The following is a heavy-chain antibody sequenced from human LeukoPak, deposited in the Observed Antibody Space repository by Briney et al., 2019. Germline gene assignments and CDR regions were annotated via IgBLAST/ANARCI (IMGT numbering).Heavy chain of an antibody. CDR1: GFTFSGYW. CDR3: ARESGIAAALDL. J-gene: IGHJ5*02. CDR2: INTDGSTT. V-gene: IGHV3-74*01. Sequence: GGSLRLSCAASGFTFSGYWMHWVRQVPGRGLVWVSRINTDGSTTTYADSVKGRFTISRDNAKNTLYLQMNSLRAEDTAVYYCARESGIAAALDLWGQGTLVTVSS. D-gene: IGHD6-13*01.